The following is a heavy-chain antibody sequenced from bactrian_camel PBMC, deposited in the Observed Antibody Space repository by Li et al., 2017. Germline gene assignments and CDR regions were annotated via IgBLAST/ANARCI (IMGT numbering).Heavy chain of an antibody. CDR2: ISPSGDIT. D-gene: IGHD3*01. V-gene: IGHV3S1*01. Sequence: QLVESGGGSVQVGGSLRLSCAASVDTSSHVFIGWFRQAPGKGLEWVSAISPSGDITNYADSVKGQFTISRDNTKNSVYLQMNSLKPEDTAVYYCAGAPPNGLIYHWAYEYHYWGQGTQVTVS. CDR1: VDTSSHVF. CDR3: AGAPPNGLIYHWAYEYHY. J-gene: IGHJ4*01.